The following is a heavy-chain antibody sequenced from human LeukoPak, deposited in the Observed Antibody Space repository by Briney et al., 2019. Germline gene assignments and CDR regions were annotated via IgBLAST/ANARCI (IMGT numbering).Heavy chain of an antibody. D-gene: IGHD1-26*01. V-gene: IGHV3-30*18. Sequence: GGSLRLSCAASGFTFSSYGMHWVRQAPGKGLEWVAVISYDGSNKYYADSVKGRFTTSRDNSKNTLYLQMNSLRAEDTAVYYCVKAGGSGSYPFDYWGQGTLVTVSS. CDR1: GFTFSSYG. CDR3: VKAGGSGSYPFDY. J-gene: IGHJ4*02. CDR2: ISYDGSNK.